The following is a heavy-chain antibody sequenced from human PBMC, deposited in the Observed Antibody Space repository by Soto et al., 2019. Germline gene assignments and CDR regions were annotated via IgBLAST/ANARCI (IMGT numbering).Heavy chain of an antibody. D-gene: IGHD3-10*01. CDR2: ISGSGGST. CDR3: AKGPWYYGSGSYPPSMDV. V-gene: IGHV3-23*01. CDR1: GFTFSSYA. Sequence: LRLSCAASGFTFSSYAMSWVRQAPGKGLEWVSAISGSGGSTYYADSVKGRFTISRDNSKNTLYLQMNSLRAEDTAVYYCAKGPWYYGSGSYPPSMDVWGQGTTVTVSS. J-gene: IGHJ6*02.